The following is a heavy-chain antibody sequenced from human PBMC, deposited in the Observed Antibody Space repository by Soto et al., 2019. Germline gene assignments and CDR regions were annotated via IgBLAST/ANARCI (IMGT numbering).Heavy chain of an antibody. J-gene: IGHJ4*02. CDR2: MSYDGTKE. CDR3: AKEYGSTWLDH. Sequence: QVELVESGGGVVQPGRSLRLSCAASGVTFSTYGMHWVRQAPGKGLEWVAAMSYDGTKEYYVDSVKGRFTISRDNSRNTLFLQLNRLRAEETAVYYFAKEYGSTWLDHWGQGTRVSVSS. V-gene: IGHV3-30*18. CDR1: GVTFSTYG. D-gene: IGHD6-13*01.